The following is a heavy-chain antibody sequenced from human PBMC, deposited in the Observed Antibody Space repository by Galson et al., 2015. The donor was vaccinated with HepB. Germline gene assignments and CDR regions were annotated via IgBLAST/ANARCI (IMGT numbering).Heavy chain of an antibody. Sequence: ETLSLTCTVSGGSISSSSYYWGWIRQPPGKGLEWIGSIYYSGGTYYNPSLKSRVTISVDTSKNQVSLKLSSVPAADTAVYYCARQLRGDDYGDYEMHYWGQGTLVTVSS. J-gene: IGHJ4*02. CDR3: ARQLRGDDYGDYEMHY. CDR2: IYYSGGT. CDR1: GGSISSSSYY. V-gene: IGHV4-39*01. D-gene: IGHD4-17*01.